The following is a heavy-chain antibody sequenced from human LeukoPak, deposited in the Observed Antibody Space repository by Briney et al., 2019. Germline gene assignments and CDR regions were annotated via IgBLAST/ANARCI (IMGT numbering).Heavy chain of an antibody. D-gene: IGHD2-15*01. J-gene: IGHJ4*02. Sequence: GGSLRLSYAASGFTFSSYWMHWVRQAPGKGLVWVSRINSDGSSTSYADSVKGRFTISRDNAKNTLYLQMNSLRAEDTAVYYCARAPRCSGGSCPTYYFDYWGQGTLVTVSS. CDR2: INSDGSST. CDR3: ARAPRCSGGSCPTYYFDY. V-gene: IGHV3-74*01. CDR1: GFTFSSYW.